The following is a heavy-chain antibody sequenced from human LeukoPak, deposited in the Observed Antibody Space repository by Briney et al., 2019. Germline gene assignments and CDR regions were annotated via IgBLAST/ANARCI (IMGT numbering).Heavy chain of an antibody. CDR2: IYYSGST. CDR3: AREYGGTGWDNWFDP. Sequence: SETLSLTCTVSGGSISSYYWSWIRQPPGKGLEWIGYIYYSGSTNYNPSLKSRVTISVDTSKNQFSLKLSSVTAADTAVYYCAREYGGTGWDNWFDPWGQGTLVTVSS. CDR1: GGSISSYY. J-gene: IGHJ5*02. D-gene: IGHD4/OR15-4a*01. V-gene: IGHV4-59*01.